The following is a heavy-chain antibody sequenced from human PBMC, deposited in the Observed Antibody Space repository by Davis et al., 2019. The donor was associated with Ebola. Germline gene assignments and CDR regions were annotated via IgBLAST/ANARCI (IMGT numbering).Heavy chain of an antibody. CDR3: AKVKYDSSGYYYFDY. D-gene: IGHD3-22*01. CDR1: GFTFSSYA. Sequence: GESLKISCAASGFTFSSYAMSWVRQAPGKGLEWVSAISGSGGSTYYADSVKGRFTISRDNSKNTLYLQMNSLRAEDTAVYYCAKVKYDSSGYYYFDYWGQGTLVTVSS. J-gene: IGHJ4*02. V-gene: IGHV3-23*01. CDR2: ISGSGGST.